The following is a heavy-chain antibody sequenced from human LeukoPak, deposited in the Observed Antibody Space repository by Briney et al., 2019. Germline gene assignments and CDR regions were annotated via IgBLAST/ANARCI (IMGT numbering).Heavy chain of an antibody. CDR2: INPNTGGT. CDR1: GYTFTCYY. Sequence: ASVKVSCKASGYTFTCYYMHWVRQAPGQGLEWMGWINPNTGGTDYAQKFQGRVTMTRDTSISTAYMELSRLRSDDTAVYYCARAARPHYYYYMDVWGKGTTVTVSS. D-gene: IGHD6-6*01. V-gene: IGHV1-2*02. J-gene: IGHJ6*03. CDR3: ARAARPHYYYYMDV.